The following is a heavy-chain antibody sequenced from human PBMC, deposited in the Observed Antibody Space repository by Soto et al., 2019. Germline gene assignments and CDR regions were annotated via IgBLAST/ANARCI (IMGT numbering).Heavy chain of an antibody. J-gene: IGHJ6*02. CDR1: GFTFSSYS. CDR3: ARDSKELSERWPYYYGMDV. CDR2: ISSSSSYI. Sequence: PGGSLRVSCVVSGFTFSSYSMNWVRQAPGKGLEWVSSISSSSSYIYYADSVKGRFTISRDNAKKSLYLQMNSLRAEDTAVFYCARDSKELSERWPYYYGMDVWGQGTTVTVSS. D-gene: IGHD1-1*01. V-gene: IGHV3-21*01.